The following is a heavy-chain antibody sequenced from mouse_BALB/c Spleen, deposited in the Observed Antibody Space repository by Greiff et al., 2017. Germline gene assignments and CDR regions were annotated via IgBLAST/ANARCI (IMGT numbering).Heavy chain of an antibody. J-gene: IGHJ2*01. D-gene: IGHD1-2*01. V-gene: IGHV7-3*02. CDR1: GFTFTDYY. CDR2: IRNKANGYTT. CDR3: ARASYYGYGDFDY. Sequence: EVKVVESGGGLVQPGGSLRLSCATSGFTFTDYYMSWVRQPPGKALEWLGFIRNKANGYTTEYSASVKGRFTISRDNSQSILYLQMNTLRAEDSATYYCARASYYGYGDFDYWGQGTTLTVSS.